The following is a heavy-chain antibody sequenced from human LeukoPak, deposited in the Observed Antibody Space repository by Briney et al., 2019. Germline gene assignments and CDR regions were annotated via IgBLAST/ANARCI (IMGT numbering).Heavy chain of an antibody. D-gene: IGHD3-10*01. J-gene: IGHJ3*02. CDR3: ARDRRGFGEFDDAFDI. Sequence: GGSLRLSCAASGFTFSSYSMNWVRQAPGKGLEWVSSISSSSSYIYYADSVKGRFTISRDNAKNSLYLQMNSPRAEDTAVYYCARDRRGFGEFDDAFDIWGQGTMVTVSS. CDR1: GFTFSSYS. V-gene: IGHV3-21*01. CDR2: ISSSSSYI.